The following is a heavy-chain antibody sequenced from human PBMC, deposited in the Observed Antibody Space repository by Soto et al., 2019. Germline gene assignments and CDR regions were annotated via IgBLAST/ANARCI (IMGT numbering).Heavy chain of an antibody. D-gene: IGHD1-1*01. CDR1: GGSISSSSYY. J-gene: IGHJ6*02. Sequence: PSETLSLTCTVSGGSISSSSYYWRWIRQPPGKGLEWIGSIYYSGSTYYNPSLKSRVTISVDTSKNQFSLKLSSVTAADTAVYYCARLGLEHYYYGMDVWGQGTTVT. V-gene: IGHV4-39*01. CDR2: IYYSGST. CDR3: ARLGLEHYYYGMDV.